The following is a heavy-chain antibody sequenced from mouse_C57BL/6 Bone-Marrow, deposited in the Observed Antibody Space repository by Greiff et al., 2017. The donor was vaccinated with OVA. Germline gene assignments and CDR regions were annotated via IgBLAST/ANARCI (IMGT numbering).Heavy chain of an antibody. CDR1: GYAFTNYL. V-gene: IGHV1-54*01. Sequence: QVQLKESGAELVRPGTSVKVSCKASGYAFTNYLIEWVKQRPGQGLEWIGVINPGSGGTNYNEKFKGKATLTADKSSSTAYMQLSSLTSEDSAVYFCARSGGYDWFAYWGQGTLVTVSA. CDR2: INPGSGGT. J-gene: IGHJ3*01. D-gene: IGHD2-2*01. CDR3: ARSGGYDWFAY.